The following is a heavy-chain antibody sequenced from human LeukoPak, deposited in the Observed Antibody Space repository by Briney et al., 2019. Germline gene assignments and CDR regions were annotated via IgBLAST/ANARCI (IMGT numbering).Heavy chain of an antibody. CDR2: ISGSGGST. V-gene: IGHV3-23*01. Sequence: GGSLRLSCAASGFTFSSYAMSWVRQAPGKGLEWVSAISGSGGSTYYADSVQGRFTISRDNSKNTLYLQMNSLRTDDTAVYYCARGAGWNYFGYWGQGTLVTVSS. CDR1: GFTFSSYA. CDR3: ARGAGWNYFGY. D-gene: IGHD6-19*01. J-gene: IGHJ4*02.